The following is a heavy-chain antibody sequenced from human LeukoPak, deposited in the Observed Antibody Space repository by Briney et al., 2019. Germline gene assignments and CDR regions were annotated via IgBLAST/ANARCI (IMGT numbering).Heavy chain of an antibody. J-gene: IGHJ4*02. D-gene: IGHD4/OR15-4a*01. Sequence: SETLSLTCTVSGGSISSSSYYWGWIRQPPGTGLEWIGSIYYSGSTYYNPSLKSRVTISVDTSKNQFSPKLSSVTAADTAVYYCARQSILLAAGATFFDYWGQGTLVTVSS. CDR3: ARQSILLAAGATFFDY. CDR1: GGSISSSSYY. V-gene: IGHV4-39*01. CDR2: IYYSGST.